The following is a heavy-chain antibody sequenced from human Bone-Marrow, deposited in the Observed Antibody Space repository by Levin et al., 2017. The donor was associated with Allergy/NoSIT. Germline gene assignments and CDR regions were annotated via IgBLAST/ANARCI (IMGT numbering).Heavy chain of an antibody. D-gene: IGHD3-22*01. Sequence: AGESLKISCAASGFTFSSYAMSWVRQAPGKGLEWVSAISGSGGSTYYADSVKGRFTISRDNSKNTLYLQMNSLRAEDTAVYYCAKDRNGDSSGYVYYFDYWGQGTLVTVSS. J-gene: IGHJ4*02. CDR3: AKDRNGDSSGYVYYFDY. CDR1: GFTFSSYA. V-gene: IGHV3-23*01. CDR2: ISGSGGST.